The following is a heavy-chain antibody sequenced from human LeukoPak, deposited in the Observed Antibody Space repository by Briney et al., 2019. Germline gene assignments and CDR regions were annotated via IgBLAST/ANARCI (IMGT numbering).Heavy chain of an antibody. CDR1: GFTFSSYE. V-gene: IGHV3-48*03. CDR2: ISRGGSPI. D-gene: IGHD6-19*01. J-gene: IGHJ4*02. Sequence: GGSLRLSCAASGFTFSSYEMNWVRQAPGKGLEWVSSISRGGSPIFYADSVRGRFTTSRDNAKKSLYLQMNSLRAEDTAVYYCAREWAKVSGLDYWGQGTLVTVSS. CDR3: AREWAKVSGLDY.